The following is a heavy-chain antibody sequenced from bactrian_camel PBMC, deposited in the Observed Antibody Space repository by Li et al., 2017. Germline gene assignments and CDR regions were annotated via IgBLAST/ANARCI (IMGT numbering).Heavy chain of an antibody. V-gene: IGHV3S57*01. Sequence: HVQLVESGGGSVQAGESLRLSCVASGNTFSRDCMGWFRQAPGKEREGVATINGAGDTHFLDSVKGRFTISKDTAKNTLILQMDSLKPEDTAIYYCGASRVIMTPTQALTISSLFRFWGQGTQVTVS. CDR2: INGAGDT. CDR3: GASRVIMTPTQALTISSLFRF. D-gene: IGHD3*01. J-gene: IGHJ4*01. CDR1: GNTFSRDC.